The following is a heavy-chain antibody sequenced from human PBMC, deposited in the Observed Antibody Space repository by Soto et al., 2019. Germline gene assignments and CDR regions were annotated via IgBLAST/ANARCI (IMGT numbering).Heavy chain of an antibody. CDR3: ARRVSDYYDSSGYYYGLDP. CDR2: INPNSGGT. CDR1: GYTFTGYY. Sequence: QVQLVQSGAEVKKPGASVKVSCKASGYTFTGYYMHWVRQAPGQGLEWMGWINPNSGGTNYAQKFQGWVTMTRDTSISTAYMELSRLRSDDTAVYYCARRVSDYYDSSGYYYGLDPWGQGTLVTVSS. J-gene: IGHJ5*02. D-gene: IGHD3-22*01. V-gene: IGHV1-2*04.